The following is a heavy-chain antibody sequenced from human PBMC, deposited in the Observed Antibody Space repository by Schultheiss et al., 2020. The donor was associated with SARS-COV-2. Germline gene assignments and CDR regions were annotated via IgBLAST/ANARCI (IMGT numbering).Heavy chain of an antibody. CDR2: ISGSGGST. CDR3: AKGAGGDERY. V-gene: IGHV3-23*01. CDR1: GFTLSSYG. Sequence: GESLKISCAASGFTLSSYGMHWVRQAPGKGLEWVSAISGSGGSTYYADSVKGRFTISRDNSKNTVCLQMNSVRAEDTAVYYCAKGAGGDERYWGQGTQVTVSS. D-gene: IGHD2-21*02. J-gene: IGHJ4*02.